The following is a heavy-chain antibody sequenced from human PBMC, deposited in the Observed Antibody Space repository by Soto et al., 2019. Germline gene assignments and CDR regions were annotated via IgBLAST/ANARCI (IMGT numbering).Heavy chain of an antibody. D-gene: IGHD3-22*01. V-gene: IGHV4-59*08. CDR1: GGSISSYY. Sequence: SETLSLTCTVSGGSISSYYWSWIRQPPGKGLEWIGYIYYSGSTNYNPSLKSRVTISVDTSKNQFSLKLSSVTAADTAVYYCARHAYYYDSSGYYSDGPFDYWGQGTLVTVSS. CDR2: IYYSGST. CDR3: ARHAYYYDSSGYYSDGPFDY. J-gene: IGHJ4*02.